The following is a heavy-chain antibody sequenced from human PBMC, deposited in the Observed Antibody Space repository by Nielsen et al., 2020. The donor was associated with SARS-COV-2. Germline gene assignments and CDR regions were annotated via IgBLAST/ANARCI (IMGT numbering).Heavy chain of an antibody. CDR1: GFTFSSYD. J-gene: IGHJ6*02. CDR3: AKALGPFEFLVGVDFYGMDV. V-gene: IGHV3-30*18. CDR2: ISSDGGKK. D-gene: IGHD1-26*01. Sequence: GGSLRLSCAASGFTFSSYDMYWVRQAPGKGLEWVAVISSDGGKKYYVDSVKGRFTISRDNAKNILNVQMNSLRAEDTAVYYCAKALGPFEFLVGVDFYGMDVWGQGATVIVSS.